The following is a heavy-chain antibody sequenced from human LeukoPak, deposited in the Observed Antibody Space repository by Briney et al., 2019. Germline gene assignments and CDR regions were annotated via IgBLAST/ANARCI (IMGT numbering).Heavy chain of an antibody. Sequence: GGSLRLSRGASGFTFSSYWMSWVRQAPGKGLEWVANIKQDGSEKYYVDSVKGRFTISRDNARNSLYLQMNSLRAEDTAVYYCARSDISGWYHYWGQGTLVTVSS. CDR3: ARSDISGWYHY. J-gene: IGHJ4*02. D-gene: IGHD6-19*01. V-gene: IGHV3-7*01. CDR1: GFTFSSYW. CDR2: IKQDGSEK.